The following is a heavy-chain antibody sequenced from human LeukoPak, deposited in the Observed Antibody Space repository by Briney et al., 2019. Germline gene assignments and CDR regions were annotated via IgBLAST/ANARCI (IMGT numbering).Heavy chain of an antibody. D-gene: IGHD6-19*01. J-gene: IGHJ4*02. CDR3: AHRRYSGVWYPFNY. CDR2: IYWDGDK. Sequence: SGPTPVNPTQTLTLTCTFSGFSLSTNGVGVGWIRQPPRKALEWLALIYWDGDKRYSPSLQSRLTITEGTSKNQVVLTLTNMGPADTATYYCAHRRYSGVWYPFNYWGQGTLVSVSS. V-gene: IGHV2-5*02. CDR1: GFSLSTNGVG.